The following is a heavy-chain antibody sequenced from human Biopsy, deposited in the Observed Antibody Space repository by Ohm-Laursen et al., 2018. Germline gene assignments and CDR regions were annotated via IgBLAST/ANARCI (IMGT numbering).Heavy chain of an antibody. CDR2: IYTSGSP. CDR3: ARGTGRYYVYGAFDI. Sequence: SDTLSLTCTVSGDSINNYYWRWIRQPAGKGLEWIGRIYTSGSPNYNLSLESRVTMSVDTSKNQFSLNLRSVTAADTAVYYCARGTGRYYVYGAFDIWGQGTVVTVSS. V-gene: IGHV4-4*07. CDR1: GDSINNYY. D-gene: IGHD1-26*01. J-gene: IGHJ3*02.